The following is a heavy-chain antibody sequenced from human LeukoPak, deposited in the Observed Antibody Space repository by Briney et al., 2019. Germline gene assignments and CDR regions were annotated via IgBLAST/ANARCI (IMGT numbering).Heavy chain of an antibody. V-gene: IGHV4-59*01. CDR1: GGSMSSNY. CDR2: IHYSGST. D-gene: IGHD2/OR15-2a*01. J-gene: IGHJ3*02. Sequence: PSETLSLTCTVSGGSMSSNYWSWIRQPPGKGLEWIGYIHYSGSTIYSPSLKSRVTISVNTSKKLFSLRLNSVTAADTGVCYCVGGGESDTYFVFDIWGQGTMVIVSS. CDR3: VGGGESDTYFVFDI.